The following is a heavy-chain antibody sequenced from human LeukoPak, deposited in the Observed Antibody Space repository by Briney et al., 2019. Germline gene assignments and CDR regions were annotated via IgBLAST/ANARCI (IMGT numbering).Heavy chain of an antibody. CDR3: ARGPSSNYDSSGYYGFPLFDY. Sequence: SETLSLTCAVYGGSFSGYYWSWIRQPPGKGLEWIWEINHSGSTNYNPSLKSRVTISVDTSKNQFSLKLSSVTAADTAVYYCARGPSSNYDSSGYYGFPLFDYWGQGTLVTVSS. J-gene: IGHJ4*02. V-gene: IGHV4-34*01. D-gene: IGHD3-22*01. CDR2: INHSGST. CDR1: GGSFSGYY.